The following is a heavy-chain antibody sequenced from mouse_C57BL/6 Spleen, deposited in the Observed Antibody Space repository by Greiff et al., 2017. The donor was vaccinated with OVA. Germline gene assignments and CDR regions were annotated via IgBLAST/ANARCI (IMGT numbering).Heavy chain of an antibody. Sequence: QVQLQQSGAELARPGASVTMSCKASGYTFTSYTMHWVKQRPGQGLEWIGYINPSSGYTKYNQKFKDKATLTADKSSSTAYMQLSSLTSEDSAVYYGAREDYYGSSYGYFEVWGTGTTVTVSS. CDR3: AREDYYGSSYGYFEV. J-gene: IGHJ1*03. V-gene: IGHV1-4*01. D-gene: IGHD1-1*01. CDR2: INPSSGYT. CDR1: GYTFTSYT.